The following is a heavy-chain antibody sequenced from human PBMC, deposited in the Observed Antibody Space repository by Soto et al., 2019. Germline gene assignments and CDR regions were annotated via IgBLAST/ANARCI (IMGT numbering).Heavy chain of an antibody. CDR1: GFPFSSYS. CDR2: ISSSSSPI. CDR3: ARTNYYIGV. V-gene: IGHV3-48*01. J-gene: IGHJ6*03. Sequence: GGSLRLSCAASGFPFSSYSMNWVRQAPGKGLEWVSSISSSSSPIYYADSVKGRFTISRDNAKSSLYLQMNSLRAEDTAVYYCARTNYYIGVWGKGTTVTVSS.